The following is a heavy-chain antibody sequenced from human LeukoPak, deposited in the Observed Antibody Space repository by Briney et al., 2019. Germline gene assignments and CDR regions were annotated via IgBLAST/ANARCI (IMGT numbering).Heavy chain of an antibody. CDR3: ARDREDYGDPHWFDP. J-gene: IGHJ5*02. CDR1: GYTFTSYD. Sequence: ASVKVSCKASGYTFTSYDINWVRQATGQGLEWMGWMNPNSGNTGYAQKFQGRVTMTRNTSISTAYMELSSLRSEDTALYYCARDREDYGDPHWFDPWGQGTQVTVSS. V-gene: IGHV1-8*01. D-gene: IGHD4-17*01. CDR2: MNPNSGNT.